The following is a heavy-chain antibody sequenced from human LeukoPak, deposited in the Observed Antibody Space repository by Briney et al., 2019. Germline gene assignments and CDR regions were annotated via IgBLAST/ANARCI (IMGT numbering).Heavy chain of an antibody. D-gene: IGHD4-17*01. CDR2: IKPNSGGT. CDR3: AKNLWAYGDSPFDY. V-gene: IGHV1-2*02. Sequence: GASVKVSCKASGYTFTGYYIHWVRQAPGQGLEWMGWIKPNSGGTNYAQKFQGRVTMTRDTSISTAYMELSRLRSDDTAVYYCAKNLWAYGDSPFDYWGQGTLVTVSS. CDR1: GYTFTGYY. J-gene: IGHJ4*02.